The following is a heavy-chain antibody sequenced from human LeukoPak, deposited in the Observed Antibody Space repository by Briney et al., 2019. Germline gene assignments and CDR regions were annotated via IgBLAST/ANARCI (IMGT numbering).Heavy chain of an antibody. V-gene: IGHV1-18*01. J-gene: IGHJ5*02. D-gene: IGHD3-10*01. CDR1: GYTFTSYG. Sequence: ASVRVSCKASGYTFTSYGISWVRQAPGQGLEWMGWISAYNGNTNYAQKLQGRVTMTTDTSTSTAYMELRSLRSDDTAVYYCAIWFGEGNWFDPWGQGTLVTVSS. CDR3: AIWFGEGNWFDP. CDR2: ISAYNGNT.